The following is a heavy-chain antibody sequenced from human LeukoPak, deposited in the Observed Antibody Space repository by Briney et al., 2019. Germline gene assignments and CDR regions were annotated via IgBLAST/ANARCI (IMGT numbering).Heavy chain of an antibody. CDR1: GFTFSSYA. Sequence: GGSLRLSCAASGFTFSSYAMSWVRQAPGKGLEWVSAISGSGGSTYYADSVKGRFTISRDNSKNTLYLQMNSLRAEDTAVYYCATFYGDYLEYFQHWGQGTLVTVSS. CDR3: ATFYGDYLEYFQH. D-gene: IGHD4-17*01. J-gene: IGHJ1*01. CDR2: ISGSGGST. V-gene: IGHV3-23*01.